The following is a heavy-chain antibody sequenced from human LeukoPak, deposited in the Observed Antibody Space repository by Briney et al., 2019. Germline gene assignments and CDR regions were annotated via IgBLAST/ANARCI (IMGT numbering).Heavy chain of an antibody. CDR2: FRSKTYGGTT. CDR1: GFTFSSYS. Sequence: PGGSLRLSCAASGFTFSSYSMNWVRQAPGKGLEWVGFFRSKTYGGTTEYAASVKGRFTISRDDSKSIVYLQMNSLKTEDTAVYYCSRAWGRGTLTGYGYWGQGTLVTVSS. CDR3: SRAWGRGTLTGYGY. D-gene: IGHD3-9*01. V-gene: IGHV3-49*04. J-gene: IGHJ4*02.